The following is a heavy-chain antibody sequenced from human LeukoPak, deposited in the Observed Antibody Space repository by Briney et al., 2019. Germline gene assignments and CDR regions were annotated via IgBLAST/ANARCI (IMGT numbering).Heavy chain of an antibody. CDR1: GGSISSGDYS. Sequence: PSQTLSLTCAVSGGSISSGDYSWSWIRQPPGKGLEWIGYMYCSGTTNYNPSLKSRVTISIDTSKSQFSLKLTSVTAADTAMYYCARGSNWFDPWGQGTLVTVSS. V-gene: IGHV4-61*08. CDR2: MYCSGTT. J-gene: IGHJ5*02. CDR3: ARGSNWFDP.